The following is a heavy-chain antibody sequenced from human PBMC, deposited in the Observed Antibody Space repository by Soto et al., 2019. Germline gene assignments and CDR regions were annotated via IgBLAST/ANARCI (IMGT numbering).Heavy chain of an antibody. CDR2: ISAYNGNT. CDR1: GYTFTSYG. J-gene: IGHJ5*02. V-gene: IGHV1-18*01. CDR3: ARDRVTMVRGARCFDP. D-gene: IGHD3-10*01. Sequence: QVQLVQSGAEVKKPGASVKVSCKASGYTFTSYGISWVRQAPGQGLEWMGWISAYNGNTNYAQKLQGRVTMATDTSTSTAYMELRSLRSDDTAVYYCARDRVTMVRGARCFDPWGQGTLVTVSS.